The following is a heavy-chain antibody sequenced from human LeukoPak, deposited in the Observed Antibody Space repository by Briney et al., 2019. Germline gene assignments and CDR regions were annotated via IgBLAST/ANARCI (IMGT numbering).Heavy chain of an antibody. CDR1: GGSFSGYY. CDR2: INHSGST. D-gene: IGHD2-21*02. Sequence: SETLSLTCAVYGGSFSGYYWSWIRQPPGKGLEWIGEINHSGSTNYNPSLQSRVTISVDTSRNQFSLKLSSVTAADTAMYYCARFAYCGGHCWYYFDYWGQGTLVTVSS. J-gene: IGHJ4*02. CDR3: ARFAYCGGHCWYYFDY. V-gene: IGHV4-34*01.